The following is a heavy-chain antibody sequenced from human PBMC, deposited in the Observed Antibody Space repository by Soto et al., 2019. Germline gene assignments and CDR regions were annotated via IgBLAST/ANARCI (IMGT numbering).Heavy chain of an antibody. CDR1: GGSISSSSSS. CDR2: IYYSGST. D-gene: IGHD5-18*01. J-gene: IGHJ4*02. CDR3: ARHVEDTAMVTNDY. V-gene: IGHV4-39*01. Sequence: SETLSLTCTVSGGSISSSSSSWGWIRQPPGKGLEWIGSIYYSGSTYYNPSLKSRVTISVDTFKNQFFLKLSSVTAADTAVYYSARHVEDTAMVTNDYWGQGTLVTVS.